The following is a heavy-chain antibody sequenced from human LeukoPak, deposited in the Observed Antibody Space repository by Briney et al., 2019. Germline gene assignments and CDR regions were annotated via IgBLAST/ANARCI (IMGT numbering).Heavy chain of an antibody. V-gene: IGHV4-39*07. CDR1: GGFISSSSYY. CDR2: IYYSGST. D-gene: IGHD6-6*01. CDR3: ARESSMYEQLVYPRYYFDY. J-gene: IGHJ4*02. Sequence: SETLSLTCTVSGGFISSSSYYWGWIRQPPGKGLEWIGSIYYSGSTYYNPSLKSRVTISVDTSKNQFSLKLSSVTAADTAVYYCARESSMYEQLVYPRYYFDYWGQGTLVTVSS.